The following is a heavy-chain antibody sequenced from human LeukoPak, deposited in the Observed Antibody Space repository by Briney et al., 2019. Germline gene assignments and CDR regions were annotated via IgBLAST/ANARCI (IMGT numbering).Heavy chain of an antibody. CDR1: GFTFSTYV. Sequence: GGSLRLSCAASGFTFSTYVMSWVRKAPGKGLEWVSAISGSGSSTYYADSVKGRFTISRDNSRNTLYLQMNSLRAEDTAVYHCAKPHYGSGYNSWGQGTLVTVSS. J-gene: IGHJ4*02. CDR2: ISGSGSST. D-gene: IGHD3-3*02. CDR3: AKPHYGSGYNS. V-gene: IGHV3-23*01.